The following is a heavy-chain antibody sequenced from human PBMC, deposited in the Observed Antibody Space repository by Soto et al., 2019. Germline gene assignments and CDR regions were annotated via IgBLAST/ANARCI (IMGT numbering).Heavy chain of an antibody. CDR2: INHSGST. CDR3: ARVSGWYYNYYYYMDV. D-gene: IGHD6-19*01. V-gene: IGHV4-34*01. J-gene: IGHJ6*03. Sequence: SETLSLTCAVYGGSFSVYYWSWIRQPPGKGLEWIGEINHSGSTNYNPSLKSRVTISVDTSKNQFSLKLSSVTAADTAVYYCARVSGWYYNYYYYMDVWGKGTTVTVSS. CDR1: GGSFSVYY.